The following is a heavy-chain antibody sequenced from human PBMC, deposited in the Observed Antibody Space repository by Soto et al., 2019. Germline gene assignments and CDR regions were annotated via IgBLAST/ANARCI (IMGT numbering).Heavy chain of an antibody. CDR1: GGSITNANYF. CDR3: VRCFGSGRNWFDP. D-gene: IGHD3-10*01. V-gene: IGHV4-30-4*01. CDR2: IYYSGSA. J-gene: IGHJ5*02. Sequence: PSETLSLTCTVSGGSITNANYFWCWIRQPPGKGLEWIAYIYYSGSAYYNPSLKSRVIMSVDTSKSQFSLNLLSVTAADTAVYYCVRCFGSGRNWFDPWGQGTLVTVSS.